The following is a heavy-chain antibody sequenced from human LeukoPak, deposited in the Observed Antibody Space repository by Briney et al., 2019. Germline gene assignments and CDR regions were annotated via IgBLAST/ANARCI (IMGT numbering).Heavy chain of an antibody. J-gene: IGHJ4*02. CDR3: ANQQPYYYDSSGYYPDY. CDR2: IGGSSGST. V-gene: IGHV3-23*01. D-gene: IGHD3-22*01. Sequence: TGGSLRLSCAASGFTFSNYAMSWFRRAPGKGLEWVSSIGGSSGSTYYADSVKGRFTISRENSKNTLYLQMNSLRAEDTAVYYCANQQPYYYDSSGYYPDYWGQETLVTVSS. CDR1: GFTFSNYA.